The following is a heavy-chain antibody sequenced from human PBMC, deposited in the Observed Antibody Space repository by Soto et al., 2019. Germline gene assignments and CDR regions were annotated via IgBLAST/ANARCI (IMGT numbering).Heavy chain of an antibody. Sequence: QVQLVQSGAEVKKPGSSVKVSCKASGGTFSSFAISWVRQAPGQGLEWMGGIIPIFGTANYAQKFQGRVTITADESTSTAYMELSSLRSDDTAMYYCATYCSGGSCYSLWSFDIWGQGTMVTVSS. CDR1: GGTFSSFA. D-gene: IGHD2-15*01. CDR3: ATYCSGGSCYSLWSFDI. J-gene: IGHJ3*02. V-gene: IGHV1-69*01. CDR2: IIPIFGTA.